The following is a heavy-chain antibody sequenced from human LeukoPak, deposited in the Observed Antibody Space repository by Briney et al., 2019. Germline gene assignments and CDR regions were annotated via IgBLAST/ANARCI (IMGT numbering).Heavy chain of an antibody. CDR2: VIPILGIA. CDR1: GGTFSSYA. Sequence: SVKVSCKASGGTFSSYAISWVRQAPGQGLKWMGRVIPILGIANYAQKFQGRVTITADKSTSTAYMELSSLRSEDTAVYYCARWNYGSGSYYNVVYFDYWGQGTLVTVSS. V-gene: IGHV1-69*04. J-gene: IGHJ4*02. D-gene: IGHD3-10*01. CDR3: ARWNYGSGSYYNVVYFDY.